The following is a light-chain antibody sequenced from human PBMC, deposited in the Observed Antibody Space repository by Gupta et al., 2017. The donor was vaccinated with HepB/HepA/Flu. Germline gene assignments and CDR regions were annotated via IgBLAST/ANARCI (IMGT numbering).Light chain of an antibody. CDR2: AAS. V-gene: IGKV1-6*02. Sequence: AVQMTQSPSSLSASVGDRVTIACRASQVIRNDLGWYQQRPGKAPKLLIYAASTLQRGVPSRFSGSGSGTDFTLTIDSLQPEDFATYYCRQSHNYPWTFGQGTKVEF. CDR3: RQSHNYPWT. J-gene: IGKJ1*01. CDR1: QVIRND.